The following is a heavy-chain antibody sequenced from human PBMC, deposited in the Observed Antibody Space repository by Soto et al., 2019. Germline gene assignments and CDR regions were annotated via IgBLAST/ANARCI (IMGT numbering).Heavy chain of an antibody. V-gene: IGHV1-8*01. CDR1: GYTFTSYD. D-gene: IGHD3-3*01. CDR2: MNPNSGNT. J-gene: IGHJ6*03. Sequence: ASVKVSCTASGYTFTSYDINWVRQAIGQGLEWLGWMNPNSGNTGYAQKFQGRVTMTRNTSISTAYMELSSLRSEDTAVYYCARTYYDFWSGYYPPKYYYYYMDVWGKGTTVTVSS. CDR3: ARTYYDFWSGYYPPKYYYYYMDV.